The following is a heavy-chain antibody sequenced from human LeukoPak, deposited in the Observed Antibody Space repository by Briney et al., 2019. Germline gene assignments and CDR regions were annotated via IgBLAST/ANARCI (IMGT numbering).Heavy chain of an antibody. J-gene: IGHJ4*02. CDR3: ALLSGYFDY. V-gene: IGHV4-39*07. Sequence: PSETLSLTCIVSGGSISSSIYYWAWVRQPPGKGLEWIGTVFYNGATQYSPSLRSRVTISIDTSTNQFSLKLTSVTAADTALYYCALLSGYFDYWGQGTLVTVSS. CDR2: VFYNGAT. CDR1: GGSISSSIYY.